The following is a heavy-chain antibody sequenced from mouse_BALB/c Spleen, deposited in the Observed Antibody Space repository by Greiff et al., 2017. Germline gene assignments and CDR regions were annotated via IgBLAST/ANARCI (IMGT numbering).Heavy chain of an antibody. V-gene: IGHV5-6*01. D-gene: IGHD2-1*01. J-gene: IGHJ2*01. CDR3: ARHVGGNYYFDY. CDR2: ISSGGSYT. Sequence: EVNLVESGGDLVKPGGSLKLSCAASGFTFSSYGMSWVRQTPDKRLEWVATISSGGSYTYYPDSVKGRFTISRDNAKNTLYLQMSSLKSEDTAMYYCARHVGGNYYFDYWGQGTTLTVSS. CDR1: GFTFSSYG.